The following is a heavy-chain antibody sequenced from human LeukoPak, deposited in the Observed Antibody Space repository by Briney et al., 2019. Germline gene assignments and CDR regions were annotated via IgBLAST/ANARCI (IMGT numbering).Heavy chain of an antibody. Sequence: GGSLRLSCGASGFTFSSYAMSWVRQSPGKGLEWVSGISGSVGSTYYLDSVKGRFTISRDNSKNTLYLQMNSLRAEDTAVYYCAKDSPRSIAVAGTSFDYWGQGTLVTVSS. CDR2: ISGSVGST. J-gene: IGHJ4*02. V-gene: IGHV3-23*01. CDR3: AKDSPRSIAVAGTSFDY. CDR1: GFTFSSYA. D-gene: IGHD6-19*01.